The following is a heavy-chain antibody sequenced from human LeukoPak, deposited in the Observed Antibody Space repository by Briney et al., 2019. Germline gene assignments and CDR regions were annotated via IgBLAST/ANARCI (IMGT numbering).Heavy chain of an antibody. J-gene: IGHJ3*02. D-gene: IGHD6-19*01. V-gene: IGHV3-73*01. CDR2: IRSKANNYAT. Sequence: GGSLRLSCAASGFTVSSNYMSWVRQAPGKGLEWVGRIRSKANNYATAYAVSVKGRFTISRDDSKNTAHLQMNRLKTEDTAVYYRTRRAWGSGWGAFDIWGQGTMVTVPS. CDR3: TRRAWGSGWGAFDI. CDR1: GFTVSSNY.